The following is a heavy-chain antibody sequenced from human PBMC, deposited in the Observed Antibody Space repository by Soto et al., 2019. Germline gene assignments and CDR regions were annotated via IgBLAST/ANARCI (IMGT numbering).Heavy chain of an antibody. V-gene: IGHV4-34*01. J-gene: IGHJ6*02. CDR2: INHSGST. CDR1: GGSFSGYY. D-gene: IGHD6-13*01. CDR3: ARGPSIAAAGLRGGRYYYYGMDV. Sequence: SETLSLTCAVYGGSFSGYYWSWIRQPPGKGLEWIGEINHSGSTNYNPSLKSRVTISVDTSKNQFSLKLSSVTAADTAVYYCARGPSIAAAGLRGGRYYYYGMDVWGQGTTVTVSS.